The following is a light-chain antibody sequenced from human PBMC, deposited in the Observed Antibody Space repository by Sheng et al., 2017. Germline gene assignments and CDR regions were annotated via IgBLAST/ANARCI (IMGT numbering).Light chain of an antibody. CDR2: ATS. CDR1: QPISTY. CDR3: QQSHSAPNT. Sequence: DIQMTQSPSSLSASVGDRVTITCRASQPISTYLNWYQQKPGKAPKLLIYATSSLQSGVPSRFSGSGSGTHFTLTISNLQPEDFATYYCQQSHSAPNTFGQGTKVEIK. V-gene: IGKV1-39*01. J-gene: IGKJ2*01.